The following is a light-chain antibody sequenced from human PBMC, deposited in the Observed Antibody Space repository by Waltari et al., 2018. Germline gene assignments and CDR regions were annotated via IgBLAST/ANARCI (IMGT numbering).Light chain of an antibody. Sequence: QSVLTPPASVSGAPGQRFTISCTGTSSKLRAGYDVHWYQQLAGTAPKLLIFSSVNRPSGVPDRFSASKSGTSASLVITGLQADDEADYYCQSFDTSLSGFVIFGGGTKVAVL. V-gene: IGLV1-40*01. CDR3: QSFDTSLSGFVI. CDR2: SSV. CDR1: SSKLRAGYD. J-gene: IGLJ2*01.